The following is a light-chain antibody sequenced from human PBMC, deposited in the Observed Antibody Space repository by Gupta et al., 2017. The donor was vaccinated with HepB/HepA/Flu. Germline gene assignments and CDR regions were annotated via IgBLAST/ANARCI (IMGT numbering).Light chain of an antibody. CDR3: QQSYSAPLFT. Sequence: DIQMTQSPSSQSASLGDRVTITCRASKNIGNPLNWYQQKPGKAPKLLIYAASSLQDAVPLRFSGSGSGTDFTLTLSSLQPEDFASYYCQQSYSAPLFTFGPGTTVDVK. CDR2: AAS. J-gene: IGKJ3*01. V-gene: IGKV1-39*01. CDR1: KNIGNP.